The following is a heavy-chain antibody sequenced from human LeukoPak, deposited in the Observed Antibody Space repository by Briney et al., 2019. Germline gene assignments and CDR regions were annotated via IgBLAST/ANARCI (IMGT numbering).Heavy chain of an antibody. D-gene: IGHD6-13*01. J-gene: IGHJ5*02. CDR3: ARVNIAAAQGWFDP. V-gene: IGHV4-38-2*02. Sequence: NSSETLSLTCTVSGYSISSGYYWGWIRQPPGKGLEWIGSIYHSGSTYYNPSLKSRVTISVDTSKNQFSLKLSSVTAADTAVYYCARVNIAAAQGWFDPWGQGTLVTVSS. CDR1: GYSISSGYY. CDR2: IYHSGST.